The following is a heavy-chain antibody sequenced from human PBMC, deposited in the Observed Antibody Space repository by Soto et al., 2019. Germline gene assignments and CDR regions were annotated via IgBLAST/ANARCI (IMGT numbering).Heavy chain of an antibody. V-gene: IGHV5-10-1*01. Sequence: GESLKISCKGSGYRFTSYWISWVRQMPGKGLEWMGRIDPSDYYTNYSPSFQGNVTISADKSISTAYLQWSSLKASDTALYYCARRSSASGFYYGMYVWGQGTTVTVSS. CDR1: GYRFTSYW. J-gene: IGHJ6*02. CDR3: ARRSSASGFYYGMYV. D-gene: IGHD6-6*01. CDR2: IDPSDYYT.